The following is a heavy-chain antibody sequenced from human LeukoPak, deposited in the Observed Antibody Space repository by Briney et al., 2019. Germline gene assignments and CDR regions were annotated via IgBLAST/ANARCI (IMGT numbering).Heavy chain of an antibody. D-gene: IGHD1-7*01. J-gene: IGHJ6*02. CDR3: ARDPGITGTNYYYGMDV. CDR2: IYPGDSDT. CDR1: GYSFTSYW. Sequence: GESLKISCTGSGYSFTSYWIGWVRQMTGKGLEWMGIIYPGDSDTRYSPSFQGQVTISADKSISTAYLRWSSLKASDTAMYYCARDPGITGTNYYYGMDVWGQGTTVTVSS. V-gene: IGHV5-51*01.